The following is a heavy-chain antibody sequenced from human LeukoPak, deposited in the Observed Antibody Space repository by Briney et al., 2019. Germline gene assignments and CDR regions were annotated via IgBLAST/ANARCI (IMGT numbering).Heavy chain of an antibody. CDR1: GFTVSSNY. Sequence: PGGSLRLSCAASGFTVSSNYMSWVRQAPGKGLEWVSVIYSGGSTYYADSVKGRFTISRDNSKNTLYLQMNSLRAEDTAVYYCQSSGIGWELPPFDYWGQGTLVTVSS. CDR3: QSSGIGWELPPFDY. D-gene: IGHD1-26*01. J-gene: IGHJ4*02. CDR2: IYSGGST. V-gene: IGHV3-53*01.